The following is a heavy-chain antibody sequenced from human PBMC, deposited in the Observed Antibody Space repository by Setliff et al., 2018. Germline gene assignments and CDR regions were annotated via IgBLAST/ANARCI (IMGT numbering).Heavy chain of an antibody. Sequence: SETLSLTCTVYGASFSNYYWGWVRQPPEERLEWIAEFDHSGTTKYNPSLMGRVTISVDTSKNQFSLRLSSVTAADTAVYYCARPHGGDYAFDIWGQGTMVTVSS. CDR3: ARPHGGDYAFDI. D-gene: IGHD2-21*01. CDR1: GASFSNYY. CDR2: FDHSGTT. J-gene: IGHJ3*02. V-gene: IGHV4-34*01.